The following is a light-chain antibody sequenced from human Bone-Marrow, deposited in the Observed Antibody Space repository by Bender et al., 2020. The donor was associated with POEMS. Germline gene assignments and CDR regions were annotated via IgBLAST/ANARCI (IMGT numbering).Light chain of an antibody. CDR2: KDS. J-gene: IGLJ3*02. V-gene: IGLV3-25*02. Sequence: SYELTQPPSVSVSPGQTARITCSGDALAKQYAYWYQQKPGQAPVLVIYKDSERPSGIPERFSGSKSGTSASLAITGLQAEDEGDYYCQSYDNSLGGWVFGGGTKLTVL. CDR3: QSYDNSLGGWV. CDR1: ALAKQY.